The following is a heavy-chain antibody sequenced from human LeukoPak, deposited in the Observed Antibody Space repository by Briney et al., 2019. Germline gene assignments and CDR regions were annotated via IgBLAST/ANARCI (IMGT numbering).Heavy chain of an antibody. V-gene: IGHV4-31*03. J-gene: IGHJ4*02. Sequence: SQTLSLTCTVSGGSISSGGYYWSWIRQHPGKGLEWIGYIYYRGSTYYNPSLKSRVTISVDASKNQFSLKLTSVTAADTAVYFCARSSGYYQYYFDSWGQGTLVTVSS. CDR2: IYYRGST. D-gene: IGHD3-22*01. CDR1: GGSISSGGYY. CDR3: ARSSGYYQYYFDS.